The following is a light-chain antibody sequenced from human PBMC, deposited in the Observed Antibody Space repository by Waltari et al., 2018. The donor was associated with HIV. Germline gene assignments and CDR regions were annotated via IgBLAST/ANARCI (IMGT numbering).Light chain of an antibody. CDR1: SSDIGAYDF. CDR2: EVT. CDR3: SSYGDSLRVL. V-gene: IGLV2-8*01. Sequence: QSALTQPPSASGSLGQSVTISCTGSSSDIGAYDFVSWFQQHPHSAPKLVLYEVTRRPSPCSARFSGSRSGNTAFLTVAGLQPDDEATYCCSSYGDSLRVLFGGGTNVTVL. J-gene: IGLJ3*02.